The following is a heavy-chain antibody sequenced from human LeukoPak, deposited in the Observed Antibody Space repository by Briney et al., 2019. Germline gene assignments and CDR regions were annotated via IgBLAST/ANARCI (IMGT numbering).Heavy chain of an antibody. J-gene: IGHJ4*02. V-gene: IGHV3-30*02. CDR1: GFTFSSYG. CDR3: ANLVGEGFDY. CDR2: IWYDGSNK. D-gene: IGHD3-10*01. Sequence: GGSLRLSCAASGFTFSSYGMHWVRQAPGKGLEWVAVIWYDGSNKYYADSVKGRFTISRDNPKNTLYLQMNSLRAEDTAVYHCANLVGEGFDYWGQGTLVIVSS.